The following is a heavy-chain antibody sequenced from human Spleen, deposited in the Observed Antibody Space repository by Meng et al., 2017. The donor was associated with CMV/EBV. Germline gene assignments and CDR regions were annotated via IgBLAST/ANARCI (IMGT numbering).Heavy chain of an antibody. D-gene: IGHD6-6*01. CDR2: MNPNSGNT. Sequence: ASVKVSCKASGYTFTSFDINWVRQASGQGLEWMGWMNPNSGNTGYAQKFQGRVTMTRNTSISTAYMELSSLRSEDTAVYYCAREGAIAARPGLVYWGQGTLVTVSS. J-gene: IGHJ4*02. V-gene: IGHV1-8*01. CDR1: GYTFTSFD. CDR3: AREGAIAARPGLVY.